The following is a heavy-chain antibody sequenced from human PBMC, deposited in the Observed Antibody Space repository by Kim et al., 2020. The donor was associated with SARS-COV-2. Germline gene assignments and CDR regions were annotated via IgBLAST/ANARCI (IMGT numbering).Heavy chain of an antibody. CDR2: IKRDGSDP. CDR3: AREWRHPGGLPEF. J-gene: IGHJ4*02. CDR1: GFTFSDHY. D-gene: IGHD1-26*01. V-gene: IGHV3-74*03. Sequence: GGSLRLSCAASGFTFSDHYMHWFRQRPGEGLVWVSRIKRDGSDPTYADSVKGRFSISRDNAKSSLYLQMNNLGVADTAVYYCAREWRHPGGLPEFWGQGTLVTVSS.